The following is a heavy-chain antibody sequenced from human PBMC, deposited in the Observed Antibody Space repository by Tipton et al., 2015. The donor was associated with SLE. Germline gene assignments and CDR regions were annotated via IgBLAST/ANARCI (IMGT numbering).Heavy chain of an antibody. J-gene: IGHJ4*02. CDR1: GGSFSGYY. D-gene: IGHD3-22*01. CDR3: ARGPDSSGYYSDSPRFDY. V-gene: IGHV4-34*01. CDR2: INHSGST. Sequence: TLSLTCAVYGGSFSGYYWSWIRQPPGKGLEWIGEINHSGSTICNPSLVSRVTISVDTSRNQISLRLSSVTAADTAVYFCARGPDSSGYYSDSPRFDYWGQGTLVTVSS.